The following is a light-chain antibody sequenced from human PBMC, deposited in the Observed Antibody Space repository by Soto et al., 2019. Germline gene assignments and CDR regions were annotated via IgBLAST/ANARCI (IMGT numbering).Light chain of an antibody. CDR2: GAS. CDR3: QEYNNWHPIT. CDR1: QSISSK. Sequence: EIVMTQSPATLSVSPGERATLSCRASQSISSKLAWYQQKPGQAPRLLIYGASTRATGIPARFSSSGSGTEFTLTIASLQSEDFAVFYCQEYNNWHPITCGGGTKVEIK. V-gene: IGKV3-15*01. J-gene: IGKJ4*01.